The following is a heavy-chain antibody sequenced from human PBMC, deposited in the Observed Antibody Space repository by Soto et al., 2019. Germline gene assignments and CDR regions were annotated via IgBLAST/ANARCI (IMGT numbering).Heavy chain of an antibody. CDR1: GGTFSSYA. D-gene: IGHD6-13*01. J-gene: IGHJ4*02. CDR3: ARDGIAAAGTEGFDY. V-gene: IGHV1-69*13. Sequence: GASVKVSCKASGGTFSSYAISWVRQAPGQGLEWMGGIIPIFGTANYAQKFQGRVTITADESKSTAYMELSSLRSEDTAVYYCARDGIAAAGTEGFDYWGQGTLVTVSS. CDR2: IIPIFGTA.